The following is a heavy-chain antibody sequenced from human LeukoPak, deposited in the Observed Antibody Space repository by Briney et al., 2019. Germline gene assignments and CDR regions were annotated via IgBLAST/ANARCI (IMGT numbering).Heavy chain of an antibody. D-gene: IGHD2-15*01. V-gene: IGHV3-23*01. J-gene: IGHJ6*02. CDR3: AKAGDCSGGSCYSVSYYYYGMDV. CDR2: ISGSGGST. CDR1: GFTFSSYA. Sequence: GGSLRLSCAASGFTFSSYAMSWVRQAPGKGLEWVSAISGSGGSTYYADSVKGRFTISRDNSKNTLYLQMNSLRAEDTAVYYCAKAGDCSGGSCYSVSYYYYGMDVWGQGTTVTVSS.